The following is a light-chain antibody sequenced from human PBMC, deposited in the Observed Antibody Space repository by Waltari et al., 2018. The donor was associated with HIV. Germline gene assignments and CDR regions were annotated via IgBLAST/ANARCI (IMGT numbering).Light chain of an antibody. J-gene: IGKJ1*01. Sequence: EIVMLQSADSLAVSLGERATINCESSQSVLSSSNNNTCFAWYQQNPGHPPKLLMYWASTRDSGVPDRFSGSWSGTHFTLTISSLQAEDVAVYYCQQYYSTSWTFGQGP. CDR2: WAS. CDR1: QSVLSSSNNNTC. V-gene: IGKV4-1*01. CDR3: QQYYSTSWT.